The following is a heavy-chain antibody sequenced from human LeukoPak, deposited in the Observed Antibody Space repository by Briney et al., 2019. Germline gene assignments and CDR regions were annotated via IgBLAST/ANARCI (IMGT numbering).Heavy chain of an antibody. D-gene: IGHD6-13*01. V-gene: IGHV4-34*01. CDR1: GGSFSGYY. Sequence: SETLSLTCAVYGGSFSGYYWSWIRQPPGKGLEWIGEINHSGGTNYNPSLKSRVTISVDTSKNQFSLKLSSVTAADTAVYYCARRVSSSWYYFDYWGQGTLVTVSS. CDR2: INHSGGT. J-gene: IGHJ4*02. CDR3: ARRVSSSWYYFDY.